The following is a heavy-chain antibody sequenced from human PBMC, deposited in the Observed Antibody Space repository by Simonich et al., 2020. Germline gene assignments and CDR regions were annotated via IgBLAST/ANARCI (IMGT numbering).Heavy chain of an antibody. Sequence: VQLVLSGAEVKKPGESLKISCKGSVYSFTSYWIGWVRQMPGKGLEWMAIIYPGNSNTRYRPSFQGQVTSPAAKSISTAYLQWSSLKASDTAMYYCARQLNDFDIWGQGTMVTVSS. D-gene: IGHD1-1*01. V-gene: IGHV5-51*01. CDR1: VYSFTSYW. CDR3: ARQLNDFDI. J-gene: IGHJ3*02. CDR2: IYPGNSNT.